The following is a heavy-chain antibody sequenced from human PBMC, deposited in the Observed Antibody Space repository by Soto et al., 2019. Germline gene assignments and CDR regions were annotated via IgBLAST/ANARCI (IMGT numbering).Heavy chain of an antibody. CDR2: ISSSSSYI. Sequence: EVQLVESGGGLVKPGGSLRLSCAASGFTFSSYSMNWVRQAPGKGLEWVSSISSSSSYIYYADSVKGRFTISRDNAKNSLYLQINSRRAEDTAVYYCARDNGSSWQTGDYWGQGTLVTVSS. V-gene: IGHV3-21*01. CDR1: GFTFSSYS. J-gene: IGHJ4*02. D-gene: IGHD6-13*01. CDR3: ARDNGSSWQTGDY.